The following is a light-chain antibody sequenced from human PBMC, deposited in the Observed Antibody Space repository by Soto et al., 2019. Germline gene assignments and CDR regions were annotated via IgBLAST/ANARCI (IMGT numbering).Light chain of an antibody. Sequence: SGVAQPAPGFGGPGTSVTIFCPGPRSGVVGYNYVSWYQHHPGKAPKLMIYDVSNRPSGVSNRFSGSKSGNTASLTISGLQPEDEADYYCCSYTTSNTRQIVFGTGTKVPVL. CDR2: DVS. V-gene: IGLV2-14*03. J-gene: IGLJ1*01. CDR1: RSGVVGYNY. CDR3: CSYTTSNTRQIV.